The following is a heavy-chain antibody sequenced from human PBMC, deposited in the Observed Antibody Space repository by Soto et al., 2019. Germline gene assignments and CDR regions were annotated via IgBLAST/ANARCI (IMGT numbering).Heavy chain of an antibody. CDR3: ARDLNGVDAFDI. D-gene: IGHD1-1*01. Sequence: GGSLRLSCAASGFTFSSYAMHWVRQAPGKGLEWVAVISYDGSNKYYADSVKGRFTISRDNSKNTLYLQMNSLRAEDTAVYYYARDLNGVDAFDIWGQGTMVTVSS. V-gene: IGHV3-30*04. CDR2: ISYDGSNK. CDR1: GFTFSSYA. J-gene: IGHJ3*02.